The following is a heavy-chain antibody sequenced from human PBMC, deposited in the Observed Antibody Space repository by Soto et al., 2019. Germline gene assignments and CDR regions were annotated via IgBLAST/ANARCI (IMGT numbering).Heavy chain of an antibody. CDR2: MNPNSGTT. J-gene: IGHJ3*02. D-gene: IGHD3-10*01. Sequence: GASVKVSCKASGYTFTSYDINWVRQATGQGLEWMGWMNPNSGTTGYAQKFQGRVTMTRNTSISTAYMELSSLRSEDTAVYYCASLMLGKVVREIWGQGTMVTVSS. CDR3: ASLMLGKVVREI. CDR1: GYTFTSYD. V-gene: IGHV1-8*01.